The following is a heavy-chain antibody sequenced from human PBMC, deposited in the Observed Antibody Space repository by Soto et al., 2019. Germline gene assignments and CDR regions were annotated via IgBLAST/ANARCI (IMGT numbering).Heavy chain of an antibody. J-gene: IGHJ4*02. CDR2: ISAYNGNT. Sequence: ASVKVSCKASGYTFTSYGISWVRQAPGQGLEWMGWISAYNGNTNYAQKLQGRVTMTTDKSTSTAYMELRSLRSDDTSVYYCARGVEYSSSPDYFDYWGQGTLVTVSS. CDR3: ARGVEYSSSPDYFDY. V-gene: IGHV1-18*01. CDR1: GYTFTSYG. D-gene: IGHD6-6*01.